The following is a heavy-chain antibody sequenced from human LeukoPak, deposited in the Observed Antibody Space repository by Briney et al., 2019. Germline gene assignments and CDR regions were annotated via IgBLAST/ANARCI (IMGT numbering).Heavy chain of an antibody. D-gene: IGHD6-13*01. J-gene: IGHJ6*02. V-gene: IGHV1-69*13. CDR1: GGTFSNYA. Sequence: SVKVSCKASGGTFSNYAISWVRQAPGQGLEWVGGLIPMFASATVDYAQKFRGRVTITADESTSTAYLELSSLRSEDTAVYYCARDKAAAGYYYYGMDVWGQGTTVTVSS. CDR2: LIPMFASATV. CDR3: ARDKAAAGYYYYGMDV.